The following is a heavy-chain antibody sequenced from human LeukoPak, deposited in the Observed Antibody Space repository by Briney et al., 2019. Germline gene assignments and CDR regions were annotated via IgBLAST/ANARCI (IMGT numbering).Heavy chain of an antibody. V-gene: IGHV1-24*01. J-gene: IGHJ1*01. CDR1: GQTLRELA. D-gene: IGHD3-22*01. CDR3: ATGGRTDDIGYYFAHRFFRH. CDR2: FDPENGET. Sequence: ASVKVACKVSGQTLRELAMHWVRLAPEKVLEWMGGFDPENGETSFAQKLQGRVSMTEDTSTDTAYMELSSLRSEDTTLYFCATGGRTDDIGYYFAHRFFRHWGQGTQVTVSS.